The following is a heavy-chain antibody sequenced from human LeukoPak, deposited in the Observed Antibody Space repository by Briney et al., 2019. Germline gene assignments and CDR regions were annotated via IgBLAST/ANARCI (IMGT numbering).Heavy chain of an antibody. D-gene: IGHD6-13*01. J-gene: IGHJ4*02. CDR1: GFTVSSNY. CDR3: ARVGAAAGLFDY. Sequence: PGGSLRLSCAASGFTVSSNYMGWVRQAPGKGLEWVSIIYSGGNTYYADSVKGRFTISGDNSKNTLYLQMNSLRADDTAVYYCARVGAAAGLFDYWGQGTLVTVSS. V-gene: IGHV3-53*01. CDR2: IYSGGNT.